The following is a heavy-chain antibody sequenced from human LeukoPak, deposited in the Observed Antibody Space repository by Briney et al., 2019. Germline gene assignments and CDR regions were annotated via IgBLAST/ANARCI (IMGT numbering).Heavy chain of an antibody. Sequence: ASVKVSCKASGYTFTGYYMHWVRQAPGQGLEWMGWINPNSGGTNYAQKFQGRVTMTRDTSISTAYMELSRLRSDDTAVYYCARSTTYYDILTGYFGAFDIWGQETMVTVSS. V-gene: IGHV1-2*02. J-gene: IGHJ3*02. CDR1: GYTFTGYY. CDR3: ARSTTYYDILTGYFGAFDI. CDR2: INPNSGGT. D-gene: IGHD3-9*01.